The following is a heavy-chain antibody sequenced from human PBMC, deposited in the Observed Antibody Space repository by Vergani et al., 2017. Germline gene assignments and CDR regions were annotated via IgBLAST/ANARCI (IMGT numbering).Heavy chain of an antibody. Sequence: EVQLVESGGGLVKPGGSLRLSCAASGFSFSSYSMNWVRQAPGKGLEWVASISGSSSYVFYRDSVEGRFTITRDNAKKSVYLQMNSLRAEDTAVYYCARDSKQYCSSTSCPFDYWGQGTLVTVSS. CDR3: ARDSKQYCSSTSCPFDY. D-gene: IGHD2-2*01. J-gene: IGHJ4*02. CDR1: GFSFSSYS. V-gene: IGHV3-21*02. CDR2: ISGSSSYV.